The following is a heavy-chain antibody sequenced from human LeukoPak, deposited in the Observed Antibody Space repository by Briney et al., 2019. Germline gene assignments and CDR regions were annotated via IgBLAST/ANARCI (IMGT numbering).Heavy chain of an antibody. CDR2: ISYDGSNK. J-gene: IGHJ1*01. Sequence: GGSLRLSCAASGFTFSSYGMHWVRQAPGKGPEWVAVISYDGSNKYYADSVKGQFTISRDNSKNTLYLQMNSLRAEDTAVYYCAKDGGGNSGGYLQHWGQGTLVTVYS. D-gene: IGHD4-23*01. CDR3: AKDGGGNSGGYLQH. V-gene: IGHV3-30*18. CDR1: GFTFSSYG.